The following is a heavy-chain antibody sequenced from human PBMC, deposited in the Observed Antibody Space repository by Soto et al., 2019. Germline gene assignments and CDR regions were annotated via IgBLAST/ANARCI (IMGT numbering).Heavy chain of an antibody. CDR2: ISAYNGNT. Sequence: GASVKVSCKASGYTFTSYGISWVRQAPGQGLEWMGWISAYNGNTNYAQKLQGRVTMTTDTSTSTAYMELRSLRSDDTAVYYCAREGKIAAAFSYYYGMDVWGQGTTVTVSS. J-gene: IGHJ6*02. D-gene: IGHD6-13*01. V-gene: IGHV1-18*04. CDR3: AREGKIAAAFSYYYGMDV. CDR1: GYTFTSYG.